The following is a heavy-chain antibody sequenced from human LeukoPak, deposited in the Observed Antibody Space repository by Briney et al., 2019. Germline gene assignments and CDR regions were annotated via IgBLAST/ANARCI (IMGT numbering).Heavy chain of an antibody. CDR3: ARTLIQLWLRDYYYYGMDV. V-gene: IGHV1-24*01. Sequence: GASVKVSCKVSGYTLTELSMHWVRQAPGKGLEWMGGFDPEDGETIYAQKFQGRVTMTEDTSTDTAYMELSSLRSEDTAVYYCARTLIQLWLRDYYYYGMDVWGQGTTVTVSS. D-gene: IGHD5-18*01. CDR1: GYTLTELS. J-gene: IGHJ6*02. CDR2: FDPEDGET.